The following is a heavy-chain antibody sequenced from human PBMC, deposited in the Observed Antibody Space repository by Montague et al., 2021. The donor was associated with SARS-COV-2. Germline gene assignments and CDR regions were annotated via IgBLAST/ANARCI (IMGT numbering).Heavy chain of an antibody. CDR1: GSISGYY. CDR2: ISSSGGI. CDR3: ARQYIGYNRRFDY. D-gene: IGHD5-12*01. Sequence: SETLSLTCTVSGSISGYYWTWIRQSAGKGLGWIGRISSSGGIDYXASLKGRVTMSLDTSKIQLSLKLSSVTAADTAVYYCARQYIGYNRRFDYWGQGALVTVSP. V-gene: IGHV4-4*07. J-gene: IGHJ4*02.